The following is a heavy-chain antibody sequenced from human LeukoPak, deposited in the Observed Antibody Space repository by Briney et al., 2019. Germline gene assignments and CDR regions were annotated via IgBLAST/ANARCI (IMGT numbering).Heavy chain of an antibody. Sequence: GGSLRLSCAASGFTVSSTYMSWIRQAPGKGLQWVSVIYSGGGTYYTGSVKGRFTISRDNPNNTVFLQMSNLRAEDTAVYYCARDVGYNSDDFTWGQGVLVTVSS. CDR3: ARDVGYNSDDFT. V-gene: IGHV3-66*01. D-gene: IGHD5-12*01. CDR2: IYSGGGT. J-gene: IGHJ5*02. CDR1: GFTVSSTY.